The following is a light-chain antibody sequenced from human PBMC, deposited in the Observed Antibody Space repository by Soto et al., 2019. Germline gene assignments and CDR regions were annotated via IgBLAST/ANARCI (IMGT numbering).Light chain of an antibody. J-gene: IGKJ1*01. CDR3: QQYNSQST. Sequence: DIQMTQSPSTLSASVGDRVTITCRASQYISSWLAWYQQKPGKAPKLLIYKASSLESGVPSRFSGSGSGTAFTLTISSLQPDDFATYYCQQYNSQSTFGQGTKVEIK. CDR2: KAS. CDR1: QYISSW. V-gene: IGKV1-5*03.